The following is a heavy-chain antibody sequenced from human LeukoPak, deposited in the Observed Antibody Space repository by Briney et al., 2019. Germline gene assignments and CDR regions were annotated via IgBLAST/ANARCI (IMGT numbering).Heavy chain of an antibody. D-gene: IGHD3-10*01. V-gene: IGHV1-46*01. J-gene: IGHJ4*02. Sequence: ASVKVSCKASGYTFTSYYMHRVRQAPGQGLDWMGIINPSGGSTSYAQKFQGRVTMTRDTSTSTVYMELSSLRSEDTAVYYCARDAAGGSGSYYRGFDYWGQGTLVTVSS. CDR3: ARDAAGGSGSYYRGFDY. CDR2: INPSGGST. CDR1: GYTFTSYY.